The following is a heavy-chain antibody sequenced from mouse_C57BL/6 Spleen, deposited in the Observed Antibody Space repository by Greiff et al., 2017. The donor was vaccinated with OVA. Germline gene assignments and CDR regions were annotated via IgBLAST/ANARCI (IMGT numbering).Heavy chain of an antibody. CDR2: ISDGGSYT. V-gene: IGHV5-4*03. J-gene: IGHJ1*03. Sequence: EVKLVESGGGLVKPGGSLKLSCAASGFTFSSYAMSWVRQTPEKRLEWVATISDGGSYTYYPDNVKGRFTISRDNAKNNLYLQMSHLKSEDTAMYYCARAPGTWWYFDVWGTGTTVTVSS. CDR3: ARAPGTWWYFDV. D-gene: IGHD4-1*01. CDR1: GFTFSSYA.